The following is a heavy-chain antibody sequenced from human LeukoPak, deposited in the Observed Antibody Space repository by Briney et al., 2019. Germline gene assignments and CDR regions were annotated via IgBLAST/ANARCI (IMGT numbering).Heavy chain of an antibody. CDR1: GFIFNNYG. D-gene: IGHD3-22*01. CDR3: AGLPTFYFDSSHYHYDY. V-gene: IGHV3-23*01. Sequence: GGSLRLSCAASGFIFNNYGMSWVRQAPGKGLEWVSSISGSGPSTAYADSVKGRFTISRDKSKNTLYLQMNSLKVEDTAVYYCAGLPTFYFDSSHYHYDYWGRGTQVTVSS. CDR2: ISGSGPST. J-gene: IGHJ4*02.